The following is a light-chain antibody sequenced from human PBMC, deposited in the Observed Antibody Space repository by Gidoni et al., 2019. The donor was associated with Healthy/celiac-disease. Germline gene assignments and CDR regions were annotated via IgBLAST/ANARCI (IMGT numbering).Light chain of an antibody. CDR3: HFGT. CDR1: QSISSW. V-gene: IGKV1-5*03. CDR2: KAS. Sequence: DIQMTQSPSTLSASVGDRVTITCRASQSISSWLAWYQQKPGKAPKLLIYKASSLESGVPSRFSGSGSGTEFTLTISSLQPDDSATYYCHFGTFGQGTKVEIK. J-gene: IGKJ1*01.